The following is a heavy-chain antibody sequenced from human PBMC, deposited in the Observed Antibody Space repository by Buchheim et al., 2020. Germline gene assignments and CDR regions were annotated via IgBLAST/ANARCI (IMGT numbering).Heavy chain of an antibody. CDR1: GGSFANSA. CDR2: IIPLFGTP. D-gene: IGHD3-9*01. Sequence: QVHLVQSGAEVKKPGSSVRVSCKASGGSFANSAINWVRQAPGQGLEWMGGIIPLFGTPDDAPKFKGRVTITAERFKNTGHMELSSLRSEDTAVYYCATGTRDVLRHFDRKNYYGMDVWGQGT. CDR3: ATGTRDVLRHFDRKNYYGMDV. J-gene: IGHJ6*02. V-gene: IGHV1-69*06.